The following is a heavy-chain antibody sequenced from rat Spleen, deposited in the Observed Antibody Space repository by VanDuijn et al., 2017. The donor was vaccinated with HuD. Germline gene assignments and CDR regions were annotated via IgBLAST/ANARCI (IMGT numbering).Heavy chain of an antibody. CDR3: ARRHYGYTDYFDY. J-gene: IGHJ2*01. CDR2: ISYGDSSGNSST. D-gene: IGHD1-11*01. CDR1: GFTFSNYH. Sequence: EVQLVESGGGLVQPGRSMKLSCAASGFTFSNYHMVWVRQAPTKGLEWVATISYGDSSGNSSTYYRDSVKGRFTSSRDNAKSTLSLQMDSLRSEDTATYYCARRHYGYTDYFDYWGQGVMVPVSS. V-gene: IGHV5-25*01.